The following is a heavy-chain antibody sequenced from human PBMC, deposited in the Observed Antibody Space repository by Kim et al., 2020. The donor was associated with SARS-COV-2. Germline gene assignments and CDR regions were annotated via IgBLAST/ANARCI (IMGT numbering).Heavy chain of an antibody. J-gene: IGHJ4*02. Sequence: YIDYADSVQDRFTISRANAKNSLYLQMNSLRAEDTAVYYCARDKGSSGSIWGQGTLVTVSS. D-gene: IGHD3-22*01. CDR2: YI. V-gene: IGHV3-21*01. CDR3: ARDKGSSGSI.